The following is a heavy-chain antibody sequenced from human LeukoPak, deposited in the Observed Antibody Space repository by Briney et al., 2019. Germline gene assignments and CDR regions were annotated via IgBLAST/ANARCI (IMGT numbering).Heavy chain of an antibody. Sequence: GGSLRLSCAASGFTVSSNYMSWVRQAPGKGLEWVSVIYSGGSTYYADSVKGRFTISRDNSKNTLYLQMNSLRAEDTAVYYCAKEITMTGYYRYYFDYWGQGTLVTVSS. D-gene: IGHD3-9*01. CDR1: GFTVSSNY. CDR2: IYSGGST. CDR3: AKEITMTGYYRYYFDY. V-gene: IGHV3-66*01. J-gene: IGHJ4*02.